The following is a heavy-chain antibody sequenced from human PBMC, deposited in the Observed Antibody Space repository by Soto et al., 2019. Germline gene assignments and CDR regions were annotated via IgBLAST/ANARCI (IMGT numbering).Heavy chain of an antibody. CDR2: IYYSGST. D-gene: IGHD3-16*02. Sequence: SETLSLTCTVSGGSISSSSYYWGWIRQPPGKGLEWIGSIYYSGSTYYNPALKSRVTISVDTSKNQFSLKLSSVTAADTAVYYCASTTYYDYVWGSYRFDYWGQGTLVTVSS. V-gene: IGHV4-39*01. J-gene: IGHJ4*02. CDR1: GGSISSSSYY. CDR3: ASTTYYDYVWGSYRFDY.